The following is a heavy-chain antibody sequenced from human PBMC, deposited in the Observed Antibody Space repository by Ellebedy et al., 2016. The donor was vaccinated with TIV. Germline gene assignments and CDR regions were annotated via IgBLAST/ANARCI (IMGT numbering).Heavy chain of an antibody. J-gene: IGHJ6*02. D-gene: IGHD4-17*01. CDR1: GYTFTSYG. CDR3: ARDRLHDYGSNYYYYGMDV. V-gene: IGHV1-18*01. Sequence: ASVKVSCKASGYTFTSYGISWVRQAPGQGLEWMGRISAYNGNTNYAQKLQGRVTMTTDTSTSTAYMELRSLRSDDTAVYYCARDRLHDYGSNYYYYGMDVWGQGTTVTVSS. CDR2: ISAYNGNT.